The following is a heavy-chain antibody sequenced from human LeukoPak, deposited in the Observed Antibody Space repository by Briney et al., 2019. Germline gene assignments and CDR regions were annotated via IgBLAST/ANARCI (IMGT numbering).Heavy chain of an antibody. Sequence: PSETLSLTCTVSGGSISSSSYYWGWIRQPPGKGLEWIGNIYYSGNTYYNPSLKSRVTISVDTSMNQFSLRLNSVTAADTAVYYCASSSGSYYNDLDCWGQGTLVSVSS. CDR1: GGSISSSSYY. J-gene: IGHJ4*02. V-gene: IGHV4-39*01. D-gene: IGHD3-10*01. CDR3: ASSSGSYYNDLDC. CDR2: IYYSGNT.